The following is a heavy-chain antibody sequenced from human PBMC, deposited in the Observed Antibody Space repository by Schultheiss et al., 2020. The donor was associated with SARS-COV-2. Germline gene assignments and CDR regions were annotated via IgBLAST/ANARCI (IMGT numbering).Heavy chain of an antibody. Sequence: SETLSLTCAVSGGSISSSNWWSWVRQPPGKGLEWIGEINHSGNTNYNPSLKSRVTISVDTSKNQFSLKLSSVTAADTAVYYCARESPVGYYYYSGIDVWGQGTTVTVSS. J-gene: IGHJ6*02. CDR2: INHSGNT. CDR3: ARESPVGYYYYSGIDV. D-gene: IGHD1-26*01. CDR1: GGSISSSNW. V-gene: IGHV4-4*02.